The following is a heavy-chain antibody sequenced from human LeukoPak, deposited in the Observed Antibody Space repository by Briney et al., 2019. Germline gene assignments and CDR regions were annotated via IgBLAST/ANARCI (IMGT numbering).Heavy chain of an antibody. J-gene: IGHJ4*02. V-gene: IGHV1-46*01. Sequence: ASVKVSCKASGGTFSTYAISWVRQAPGQGLEWMGIINPSGGTTTYAQKFQGRVTMTRDTSTSTVYMELSSLRSEDTAVYYCARYYYDSSGYRGDYWGQGTLVTVSS. CDR3: ARYYYDSSGYRGDY. D-gene: IGHD3-22*01. CDR2: INPSGGTT. CDR1: GGTFSTYA.